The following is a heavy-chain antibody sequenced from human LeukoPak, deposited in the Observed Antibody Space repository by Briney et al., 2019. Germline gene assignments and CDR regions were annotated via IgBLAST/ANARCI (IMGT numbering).Heavy chain of an antibody. D-gene: IGHD3/OR15-3a*01. CDR3: AKGTSLDY. J-gene: IGHJ4*02. CDR2: IKNDGTVK. Sequence: GGSLRLSCAASGFTFSYHWMTWVRQAPGKGLEWVANIKNDGTVKNYVDSVKGRFTISRDNAKNSLYLQMNSLRAEDTAVYYCAKGTSLDYWGQGTLVTVSS. CDR1: GFTFSYHW. V-gene: IGHV3-7*03.